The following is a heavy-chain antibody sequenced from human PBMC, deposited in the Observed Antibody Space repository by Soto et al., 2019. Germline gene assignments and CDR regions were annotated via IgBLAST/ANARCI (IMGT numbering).Heavy chain of an antibody. CDR3: ARHREGVLNYSYSGMDV. J-gene: IGHJ6*02. D-gene: IGHD1-1*01. Sequence: GGSLRLSCAASGFTFSSYEMNWVRQAPGKGLEWVSYISSSGSTIYYADSVKGRFTISRDNAKNSLYLQMNSLRAEDTAVYYCARHREGVLNYSYSGMDVWGQGTTVTVSS. CDR1: GFTFSSYE. V-gene: IGHV3-48*03. CDR2: ISSSGSTI.